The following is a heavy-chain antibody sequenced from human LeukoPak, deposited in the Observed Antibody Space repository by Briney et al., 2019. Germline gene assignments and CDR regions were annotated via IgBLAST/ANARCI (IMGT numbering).Heavy chain of an antibody. CDR2: IYYSGRT. CDR1: GDSVSRSDSY. J-gene: IGHJ1*01. V-gene: IGHV4-39*01. D-gene: IGHD3-22*01. Sequence: SETLSLTCSVSGDSVSRSDSYWDWIRQPPGKGLEWIGTIYYSGRTYYSPSLKSRVTMSVDPSNNQFSLDLRSVTAADTALYYCARRRYYDGSGYLEWGQGTLLSVSS. CDR3: ARRRYYDGSGYLE.